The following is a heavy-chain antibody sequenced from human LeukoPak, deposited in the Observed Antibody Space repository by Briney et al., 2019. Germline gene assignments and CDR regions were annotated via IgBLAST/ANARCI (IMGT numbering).Heavy chain of an antibody. CDR1: GFTFSSYE. V-gene: IGHV3-48*03. J-gene: IGHJ6*03. CDR3: ARDLRSDYYYYYMDV. Sequence: GGSLRLSCAASGFTFSSYEMNWVRQAPGKGLEWVSYISSSGSTIYYADSVKGRFTISRDNAKNSLYLQMNSLRAEDTAVYYCARDLRSDYYYYYMDVWGKGTTVTISS. CDR2: ISSSGSTI.